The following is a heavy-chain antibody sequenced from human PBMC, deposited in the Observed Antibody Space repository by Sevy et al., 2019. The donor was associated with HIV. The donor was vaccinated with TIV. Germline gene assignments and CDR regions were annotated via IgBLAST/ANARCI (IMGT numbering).Heavy chain of an antibody. Sequence: GGSLRLSCAASGFTFSSYEMNWVRQAPGKGLEWVSYISSSGSTIYYADSVKGRFTISRDNAKNSLYLQMNSLRAEDTAVYYCARDLTYYYDSSGRDAFDIWGQRTMVTVSS. D-gene: IGHD3-22*01. J-gene: IGHJ3*02. CDR3: ARDLTYYYDSSGRDAFDI. V-gene: IGHV3-48*03. CDR2: ISSSGSTI. CDR1: GFTFSSYE.